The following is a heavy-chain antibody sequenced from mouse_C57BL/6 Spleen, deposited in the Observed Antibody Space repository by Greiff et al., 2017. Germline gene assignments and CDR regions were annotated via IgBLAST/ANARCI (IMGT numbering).Heavy chain of an antibody. CDR1: GYSITSGYY. D-gene: IGHD2-4*01. CDR3: SRDDYDGGYYAMDY. CDR2: ISYDGSN. J-gene: IGHJ4*01. Sequence: EVKLMESGPGLVKPSQSLSLTCSVTGYSITSGYYWNWIRQFPGNKLEWMGYISYDGSNNYNPSLKNRISITRATSKNQFFLKLNSVTTEDTATYYCSRDDYDGGYYAMDYWGQGTSVTVSS. V-gene: IGHV3-6*01.